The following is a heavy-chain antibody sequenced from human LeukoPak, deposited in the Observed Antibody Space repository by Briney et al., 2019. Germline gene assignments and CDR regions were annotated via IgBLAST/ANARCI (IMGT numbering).Heavy chain of an antibody. D-gene: IGHD3-3*02. CDR2: ISWNSGSI. Sequence: GGSLRLSCAASGNYWMHWVRQAPGKGLEWVSGISWNSGSIGYADSVKGRFTISRDNAKNSLYLQMNSLRAEDTALYYCANLAYTDYWGQGTLVTVSS. CDR1: GNYW. V-gene: IGHV3-9*01. J-gene: IGHJ4*02. CDR3: ANLAYTDY.